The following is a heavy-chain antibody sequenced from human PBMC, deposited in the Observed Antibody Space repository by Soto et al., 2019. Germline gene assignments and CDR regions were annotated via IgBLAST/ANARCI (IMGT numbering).Heavy chain of an antibody. D-gene: IGHD3-3*01. CDR2: ISGYSGNT. Sequence: QVQLVQSGPEVKKPGASVKVSCKASGYTLISYGVSWVRQAPGQGLEWMGWISGYSGNTNYAQKFQGRVTMTRDTATNTAYMELRSLTSDDTAVYYCVTGGGMTLFGELIENWFDPWGQGTLVTVSS. J-gene: IGHJ5*02. CDR1: GYTLISYG. V-gene: IGHV1-18*04. CDR3: VTGGGMTLFGELIENWFDP.